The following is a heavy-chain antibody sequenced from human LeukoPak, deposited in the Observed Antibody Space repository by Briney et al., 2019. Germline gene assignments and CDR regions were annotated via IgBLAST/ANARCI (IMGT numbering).Heavy chain of an antibody. CDR3: AREDGYINQIDY. Sequence: GGSLRLSCAASGFPFSTYWMLWVRQAPGKGLVWVSHIKSDSDGSTISYADSVKGRFTISRDNSKNTLYLQMNSLRAEDTAVYYCAREDGYINQIDYWGQGTLVTVSS. CDR1: GFPFSTYW. J-gene: IGHJ4*02. CDR2: IKSDSDGSTI. V-gene: IGHV3-74*01. D-gene: IGHD5-24*01.